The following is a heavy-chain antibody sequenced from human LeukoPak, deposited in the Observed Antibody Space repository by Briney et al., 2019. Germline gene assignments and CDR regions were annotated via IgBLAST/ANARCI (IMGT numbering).Heavy chain of an antibody. V-gene: IGHV3-23*01. CDR1: GFTFSNYA. D-gene: IGHD2-2*01. Sequence: GGSLRLSCVASGFTFSNYAMSWVRQAPGKGLEWLSAISGSGTPYYADSVKGRFTISRDNSENTLFLHMNSLSPDDTAVYYRAKGSRSSRNCYQCYFDNWGQGALVTVSS. CDR3: AKGSRSSRNCYQCYFDN. CDR2: ISGSGTP. J-gene: IGHJ4*02.